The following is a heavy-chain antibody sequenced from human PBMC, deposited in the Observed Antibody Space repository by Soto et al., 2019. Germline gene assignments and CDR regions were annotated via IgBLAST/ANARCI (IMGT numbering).Heavy chain of an antibody. CDR2: MIPIFGTA. D-gene: IGHD2-15*01. CDR1: GGPFSSYA. CDR3: ARDRDCSGGSCYDY. V-gene: IGHV1-69*13. J-gene: IGHJ4*02. Sequence: SVKVSCKASGGPFSSYAISWVRQAPGQGLEWMGGMIPIFGTANYAQKFQGRVTITADESTSTAYMELSSLRSEDTAVYYCARDRDCSGGSCYDYWGQGTLVTVSS.